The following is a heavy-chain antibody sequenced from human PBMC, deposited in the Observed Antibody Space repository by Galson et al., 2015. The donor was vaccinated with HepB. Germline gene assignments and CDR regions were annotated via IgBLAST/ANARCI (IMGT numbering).Heavy chain of an antibody. V-gene: IGHV3-23*01. CDR1: GFTFSSYA. J-gene: IGHJ3*02. Sequence: SLRLSCAASGFTFSSYAMSWVRQAPGKGLEWVSAISGSGGSTYYADSVKGRFTISRDNSKNTLYLQMNSLRAEDTAVYYCAKDPYICALLSLGRGDAFDIWGQGTMVTVSS. CDR2: ISGSGGST. D-gene: IGHD2-21*01. CDR3: AKDPYICALLSLGRGDAFDI.